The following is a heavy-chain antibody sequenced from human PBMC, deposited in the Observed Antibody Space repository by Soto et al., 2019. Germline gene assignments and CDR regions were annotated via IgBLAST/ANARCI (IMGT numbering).Heavy chain of an antibody. D-gene: IGHD3-3*01. Sequence: ASVKVSCKASGYIFTSYGIYWVRQASGQGLEWMGWISAYNGNTKYAQNLQGRVTFTTDTSTYTAYMALRSLQSDDTAVYYCARDFWSELSAPGAVFDSWGQGAPVT. J-gene: IGHJ4*02. CDR2: ISAYNGNT. CDR1: GYIFTSYG. CDR3: ARDFWSELSAPGAVFDS. V-gene: IGHV1-18*01.